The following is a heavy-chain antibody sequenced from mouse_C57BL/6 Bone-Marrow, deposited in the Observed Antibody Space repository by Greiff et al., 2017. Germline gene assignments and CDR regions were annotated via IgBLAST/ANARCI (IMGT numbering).Heavy chain of an antibody. CDR3: ARMNDGGDFAA. Sequence: EVQGVESGGGLVKPGGSLQLSCAASGFPFSDYGMHLVRQAPEKGLAWVAYISSGSSTIYYADTVTGRFPISRDNAKNTLFLQMTSVRSEDTAMYYCARMNDGGDFAAWGQGTTRTVS. J-gene: IGHJ2*01. CDR1: GFPFSDYG. V-gene: IGHV5-17*01. CDR2: ISSGSSTI. D-gene: IGHD2-3*01.